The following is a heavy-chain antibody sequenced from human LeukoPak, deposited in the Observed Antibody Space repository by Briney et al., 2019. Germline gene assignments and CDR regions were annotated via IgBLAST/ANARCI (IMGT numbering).Heavy chain of an antibody. D-gene: IGHD3-10*01. CDR1: GFTFSSYS. CDR3: ARAGSGSYLFDY. Sequence: PGRSLRLSCAASGFTFSSYSMNWVRQAPGKGLEWVSSISSSSSYIYYADSVKGRFTISRDNAKNSLYLQMNSLRAEDTAVYYCARAGSGSYLFDYWGQGTLVTVSS. V-gene: IGHV3-21*01. CDR2: ISSSSSYI. J-gene: IGHJ4*02.